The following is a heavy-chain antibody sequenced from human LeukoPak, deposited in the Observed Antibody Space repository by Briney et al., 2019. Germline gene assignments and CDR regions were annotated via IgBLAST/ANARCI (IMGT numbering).Heavy chain of an antibody. CDR2: IKRDGSAK. V-gene: IGHV3-7*04. CDR3: ARVRGVIIGWFDP. D-gene: IGHD3-10*01. J-gene: IGHJ5*02. CDR1: GFTFSSYW. Sequence: PGGSLRLSCAASGFTFSSYWMTWVRQAPGKGLEWVANIKRDGSAKYYVDSVKGRFTISRDNAKNSLYLQMNSLRAEDTAVYYCARVRGVIIGWFDPWGQGTLVTVSS.